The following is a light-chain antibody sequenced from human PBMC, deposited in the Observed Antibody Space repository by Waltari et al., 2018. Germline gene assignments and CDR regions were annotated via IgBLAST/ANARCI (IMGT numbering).Light chain of an antibody. J-gene: IGKJ5*01. Sequence: CRARPGVSSSLGWDQPGPGQAPRLLIYDASSRATGIPARFSGSGSGTDFTLTISSLEPEDFAVYYCQQRSKWPITFGQGTRLEIK. CDR1: PGVSSS. CDR3: QQRSKWPIT. V-gene: IGKV3-11*01. CDR2: DAS.